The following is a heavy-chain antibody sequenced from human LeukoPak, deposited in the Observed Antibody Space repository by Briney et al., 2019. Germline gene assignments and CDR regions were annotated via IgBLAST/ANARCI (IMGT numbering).Heavy chain of an antibody. V-gene: IGHV3-66*02. CDR1: GFTLSSNY. CDR3: ARDRPVAGTTYPYYFDY. Sequence: AGGSLRLSCAASGFTLSSNYMSWVRQAPGGGLGWVSVIYSGGSTYYADSVKGRFTISRDNSKNTLYLQMNSLRAEDTAVYYCARDRPVAGTTYPYYFDYWGQGTLVTVSS. D-gene: IGHD6-19*01. CDR2: IYSGGST. J-gene: IGHJ4*02.